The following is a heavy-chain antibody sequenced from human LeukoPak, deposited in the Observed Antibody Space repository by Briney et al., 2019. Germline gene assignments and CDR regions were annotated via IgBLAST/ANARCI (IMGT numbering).Heavy chain of an antibody. Sequence: SVKVSCKASGDTFSTYTVTWVRQAPGQGLEWMGGVIPILGTPNYAQKFQGRVTITADKSTTTVSIDLRSLRSDDTAVYYCAGVDRGGVFVVWGPGTLVIVSS. CDR3: AGVDRGGVFVV. V-gene: IGHV1-69*08. CDR2: VIPILGTP. CDR1: GDTFSTYT. D-gene: IGHD3-16*01. J-gene: IGHJ4*02.